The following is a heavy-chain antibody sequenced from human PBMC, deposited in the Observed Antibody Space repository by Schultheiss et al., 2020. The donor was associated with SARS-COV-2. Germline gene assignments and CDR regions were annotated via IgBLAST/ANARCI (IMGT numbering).Heavy chain of an antibody. CDR2: IKQDGSEK. CDR3: ARAPSSTMIVVANYFDY. CDR1: GFTFSSYW. D-gene: IGHD3-22*01. V-gene: IGHV3-7*03. J-gene: IGHJ4*02. Sequence: GGSLRLSCAASGFTFSSYWMSWVRQAPGKGLEWVANIKQDGSEKYYVDSVKGRFTISRDNAKNSLYLQMNSLRAEDTAVYYCARAPSSTMIVVANYFDYWGQGTLVTVSS.